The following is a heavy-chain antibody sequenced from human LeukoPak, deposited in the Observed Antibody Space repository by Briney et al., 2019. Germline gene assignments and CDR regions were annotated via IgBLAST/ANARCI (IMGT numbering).Heavy chain of an antibody. Sequence: ASVKVSCKASAYTFTIYGISWVRQAPGQGLEWMGWISVYNGDTNYAQKFQGGVTMTTDTSTSTAYMELRSLRSDDTAVYYCARDGTWGRYYYDSSGYDYYFDYWGQGTLVIVSS. D-gene: IGHD3-22*01. V-gene: IGHV1-18*01. CDR2: ISVYNGDT. J-gene: IGHJ4*02. CDR1: AYTFTIYG. CDR3: ARDGTWGRYYYDSSGYDYYFDY.